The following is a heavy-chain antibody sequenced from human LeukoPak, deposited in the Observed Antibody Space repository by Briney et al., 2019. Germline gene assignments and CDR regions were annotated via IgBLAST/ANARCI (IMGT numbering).Heavy chain of an antibody. J-gene: IGHJ3*02. V-gene: IGHV4-39*07. D-gene: IGHD1-26*01. CDR2: IYYSGRT. CDR1: GFTVSSNYI. Sequence: GSLRLSCAASGFTVSSNYIWVRQPPGKGLEWIGSIYYSGRTYYNPSLKSRVTISVDKSKTQFSLKLSSVTAADTAVYYCARDKWEPRYAFDIWGQGTMVTVSS. CDR3: ARDKWEPRYAFDI.